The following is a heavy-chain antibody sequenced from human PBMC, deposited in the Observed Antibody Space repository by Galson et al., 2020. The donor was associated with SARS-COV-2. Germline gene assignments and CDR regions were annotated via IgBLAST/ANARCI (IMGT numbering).Heavy chain of an antibody. CDR1: DGSISGIRYY. D-gene: IGHD6-19*01. V-gene: IGHV4-61*02. Sequence: SETLSLTCAVSDGSISGIRYYWSWIRQPAGKGLEWLGRIHSSGSTSYNPSLKSRVTISIDPSKNQFSLKRSAVPSADTAVYYCAAGPLAGTGVWGQGTLVTVSS. CDR2: IHSSGST. J-gene: IGHJ4*03. CDR3: AAGPLAGTGV.